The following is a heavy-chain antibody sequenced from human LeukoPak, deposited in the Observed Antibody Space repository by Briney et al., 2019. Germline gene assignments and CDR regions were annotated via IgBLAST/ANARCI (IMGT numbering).Heavy chain of an antibody. CDR3: ARDRPHYGEYEKTFDY. CDR2: ISQSSSTI. D-gene: IGHD4-17*01. CDR1: GFTFSSYS. J-gene: IGHJ4*02. Sequence: GGSLRLSCAASGFTFSSYSMNWVRQAPGKGLEWVSYISQSSSTIYYADSVKGRFTISRDNAKKSLYLQMNSLRAEDSAVYYCARDRPHYGEYEKTFDYWGQGTLVTVSS. V-gene: IGHV3-48*01.